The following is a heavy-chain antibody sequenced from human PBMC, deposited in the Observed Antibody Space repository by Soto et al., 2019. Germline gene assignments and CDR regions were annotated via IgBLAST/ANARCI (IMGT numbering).Heavy chain of an antibody. CDR3: ARDRSYYCGGDCDILAY. V-gene: IGHV1-3*01. D-gene: IGHD2-21*02. J-gene: IGHJ4*02. CDR2: INAGNGNT. Sequence: ASVKLSCKASGYTFTSYAMHWVRQAPGQRLEWMGWINAGNGNTKYSQKFQGRVTITRDTSASTAYMELSSLRSEDTAVYYCARDRSYYCGGDCDILAYWGRGTMVTVSS. CDR1: GYTFTSYA.